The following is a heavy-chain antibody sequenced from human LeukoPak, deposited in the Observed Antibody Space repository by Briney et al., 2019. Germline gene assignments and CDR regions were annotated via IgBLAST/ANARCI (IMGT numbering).Heavy chain of an antibody. D-gene: IGHD3-16*01. CDR2: IIPIFGTA. V-gene: IGHV1-69*01. Sequence: ASVKVSCKASGGTFSSYAISWVRQAPGQGLEWMGGIIPIFGTANYAQKFQGRVTITADESTSTAYMELSSLRSGDTAVYYCASSQLGFYYYGMDVWGQGTTVTVSS. CDR3: ASSQLGFYYYGMDV. J-gene: IGHJ6*02. CDR1: GGTFSSYA.